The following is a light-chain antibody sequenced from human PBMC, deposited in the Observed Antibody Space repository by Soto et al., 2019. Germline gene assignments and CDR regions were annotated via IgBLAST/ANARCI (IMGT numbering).Light chain of an antibody. J-gene: IGLJ2*01. CDR1: SSDFGAYDY. CDR2: DVS. V-gene: IGLV2-14*01. Sequence: QSALTQPASVSGSPGQSITISCTGSSSDFGAYDYVSWYQQHPGKAPKLMIYDVSYRPSGVSNRFSGSKSGNTASLSISGLQPQDEADYYCTSYATYSSDVVFGGGTQLTVL. CDR3: TSYATYSSDVV.